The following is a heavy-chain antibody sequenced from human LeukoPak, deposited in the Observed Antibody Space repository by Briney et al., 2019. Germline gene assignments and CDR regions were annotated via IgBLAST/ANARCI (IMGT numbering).Heavy chain of an antibody. CDR3: AKDSGSYFFDY. Sequence: GGSLRLSCAASGFTFSSYGMHWVRQAPGKGLEWVAFIRYDGSNKYYADSVKGRFTISRDNSKNTLYLQMNSLRAEDAAVYYCAKDSGSYFFDYWGQGTLVTVSS. J-gene: IGHJ4*02. CDR2: IRYDGSNK. CDR1: GFTFSSYG. D-gene: IGHD1-26*01. V-gene: IGHV3-30*02.